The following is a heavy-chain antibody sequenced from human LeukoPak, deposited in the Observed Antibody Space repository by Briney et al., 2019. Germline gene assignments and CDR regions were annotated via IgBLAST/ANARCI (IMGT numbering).Heavy chain of an antibody. V-gene: IGHV3-30*03. J-gene: IGHJ6*03. CDR3: ARRFGAARDDYMDV. CDR2: ISYDGSNK. D-gene: IGHD3-16*01. CDR1: GFTFSSYG. Sequence: GGSLRLSCAASGFTFSSYGMHWVRQAPGKGLEWVAVISYDGSNKYYADSVKGRFTISRDNAKNSLYLQMNSLRAEDTAVYYCARRFGAARDDYMDVWGKGTTVTVSS.